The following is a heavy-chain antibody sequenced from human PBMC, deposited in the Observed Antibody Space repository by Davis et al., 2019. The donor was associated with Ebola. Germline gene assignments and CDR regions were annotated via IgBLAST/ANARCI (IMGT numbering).Heavy chain of an antibody. Sequence: MPSETLSLTCTVSGGSISSYYWSWIRQPPGKGLEWIGYIYYSGSTNYNPSLKSRVTISVDTSKNQFSLKLSSVAAADTAVYYCARMGYYDFWSGAILHYYYGMDVWGQGTTVTVSS. CDR1: GGSISSYY. CDR3: ARMGYYDFWSGAILHYYYGMDV. D-gene: IGHD3-3*01. V-gene: IGHV4-59*08. CDR2: IYYSGST. J-gene: IGHJ6*02.